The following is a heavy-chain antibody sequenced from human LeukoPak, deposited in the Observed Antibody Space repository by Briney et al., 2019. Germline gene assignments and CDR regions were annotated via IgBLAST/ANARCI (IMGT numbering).Heavy chain of an antibody. D-gene: IGHD3-10*01. V-gene: IGHV4-59*01. CDR2: IYYSGST. CDR3: ASSPQEVRGAMDY. J-gene: IGHJ4*02. Sequence: ASETLSLTCTVSGGSISGYYWSWIRQPPGKGLEWIGYIYYSGSTNYNPSLKSRVTISVDTSKNQFSLKLSSVTAADTAVYYCASSPQEVRGAMDYWGQGTLVTVSS. CDR1: GGSISGYY.